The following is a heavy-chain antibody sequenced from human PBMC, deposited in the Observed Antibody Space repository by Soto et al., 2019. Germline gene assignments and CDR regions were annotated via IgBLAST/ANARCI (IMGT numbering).Heavy chain of an antibody. CDR2: IYHIGSP. D-gene: IGHD6-19*01. CDR3: VRDRAMDSSGHWFDT. CDR1: GRSVSSGGYY. J-gene: IGHJ5*02. V-gene: IGHV4-31*03. Sequence: QVQLQESGPGLVKPSQTLSLTCTVSGRSVSSGGYYWTWIRQHPGRGLEWIGYIYHIGSPYYNPSLESRVPISLDTSKNQFSLNLTSVTAPDTAIYYCVRDRAMDSSGHWFDTWGQGTLVTVSS.